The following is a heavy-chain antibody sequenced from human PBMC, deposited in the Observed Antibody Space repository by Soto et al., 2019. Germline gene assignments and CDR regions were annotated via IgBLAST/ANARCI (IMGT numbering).Heavy chain of an antibody. CDR2: INPSGGST. V-gene: IGHV1-46*01. CDR3: ARGSEALVEMATIAAFDI. D-gene: IGHD5-12*01. CDR1: GYTFTIYY. J-gene: IGHJ3*02. Sequence: GASVKVSCKASGYTFTIYYMHWVRQAPGQGLEWMGIINPSGGSTSYAQKFQGRVTMTRDTSTSTVYMELSSLRSEDTAVYYCARGSEALVEMATIAAFDIWGQGTMVTASS.